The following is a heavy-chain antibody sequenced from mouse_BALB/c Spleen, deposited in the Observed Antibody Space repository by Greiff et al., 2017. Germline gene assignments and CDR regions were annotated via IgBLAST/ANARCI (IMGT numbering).Heavy chain of an antibody. CDR3: ATTTARAMDY. V-gene: IGHV3-6*02. CDR2: ISYDGSN. Sequence: DVKLQESGPGLVKPSQSLSLTCSVTGYSITSGYYWNWIRQFPGNKLEWMGYISYDGSNNYNPSLKNRISITRDTSKNQFFLKLNSVTTEDTATYYCATTTARAMDYWGQGTSVTVSS. D-gene: IGHD1-2*01. CDR1: GYSITSGYY. J-gene: IGHJ4*01.